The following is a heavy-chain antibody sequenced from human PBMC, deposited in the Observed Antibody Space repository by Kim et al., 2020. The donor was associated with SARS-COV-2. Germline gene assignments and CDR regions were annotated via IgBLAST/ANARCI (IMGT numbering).Heavy chain of an antibody. CDR1: GGSISSSSYY. V-gene: IGHV4-39*01. D-gene: IGHD3-10*01. CDR3: ARLRTGWLTMVRGVIKSQEYFQH. J-gene: IGHJ1*01. CDR2: IYYSGST. Sequence: SETLSLTCTVSGGSISSSSYYWGWIRQPPGKGLEWIGSIYYSGSTYYNPSLKSRVTISVDTSKNQFSLKLSSVTAADTAVYYCARLRTGWLTMVRGVIKSQEYFQHWGQGTLVTVSS.